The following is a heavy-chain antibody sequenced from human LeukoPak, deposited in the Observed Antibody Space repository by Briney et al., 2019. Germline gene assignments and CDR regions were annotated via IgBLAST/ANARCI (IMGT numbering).Heavy chain of an antibody. V-gene: IGHV1-2*02. Sequence: GASVKVSCKASGYTFTGYYMHWVRQAPGQGLEWMGWINPNSGGTNYAQKFQGRVTMTRDTSISTAYMELSRLRSDDTAVYYCARDLKVGIDWLSIRWASDIWGQGTMVTVSS. CDR1: GYTFTGYY. J-gene: IGHJ3*02. D-gene: IGHD3-9*01. CDR3: ARDLKVGIDWLSIRWASDI. CDR2: INPNSGGT.